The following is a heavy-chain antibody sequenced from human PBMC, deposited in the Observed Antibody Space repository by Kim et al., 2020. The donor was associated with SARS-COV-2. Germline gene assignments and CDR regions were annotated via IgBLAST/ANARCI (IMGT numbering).Heavy chain of an antibody. D-gene: IGHD3-22*01. CDR2: IYSGGIT. Sequence: VGSLRLSCAASGFTVSSNYMSWVRQAPGKGLEWVSVIYSGGITYYADSVKGRFTISRDNSKNTLYLQMNSLRAEDTAVYYCARDRMIVGHGWFDPWGQGT. J-gene: IGHJ5*02. V-gene: IGHV3-66*01. CDR1: GFTVSSNY. CDR3: ARDRMIVGHGWFDP.